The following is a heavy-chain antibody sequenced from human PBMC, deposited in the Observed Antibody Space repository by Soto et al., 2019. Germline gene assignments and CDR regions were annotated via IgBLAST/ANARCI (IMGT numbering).Heavy chain of an antibody. Sequence: PGESLKISCKGSGYSFTSYWIGWVRQMPGKGLEWMGIIYPGDSDTRYSPSFQGQVTISADKSISTAYLQWSSLKASDAAMYYCARPSTAMVTLFDYWGQGTLVTVSS. D-gene: IGHD5-18*01. J-gene: IGHJ4*02. V-gene: IGHV5-51*01. CDR2: IYPGDSDT. CDR3: ARPSTAMVTLFDY. CDR1: GYSFTSYW.